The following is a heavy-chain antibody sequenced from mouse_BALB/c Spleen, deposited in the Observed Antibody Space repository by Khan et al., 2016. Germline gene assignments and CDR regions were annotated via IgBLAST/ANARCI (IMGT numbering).Heavy chain of an antibody. CDR3: AREGITTVVAPYFDY. V-gene: IGHV3-2*02. Sequence: EVQLQESGPGLVKPSQSLSLTCTVTGYSITSDYAWNWIRQFPGNKLEWMGYISYSGSTSYNPSLKSRISITRDTSKNQFFLQLNSVTTEDTATYYCAREGITTVVAPYFDYWGQGTTLTVSS. CDR2: ISYSGST. J-gene: IGHJ2*01. D-gene: IGHD1-1*01. CDR1: GYSITSDYA.